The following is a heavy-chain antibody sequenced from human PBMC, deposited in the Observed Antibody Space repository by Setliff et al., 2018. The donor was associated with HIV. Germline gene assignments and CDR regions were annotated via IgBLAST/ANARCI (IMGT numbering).Heavy chain of an antibody. CDR2: VYDTGST. V-gene: IGHV4-59*13. CDR3: ARGRVTLNGVAAGHHYMDV. D-gene: IGHD3-3*01. Sequence: PSETLSLTCTVSGGFIGTYYWSWIRQSPGKGLEWIGSVYDTGSTNYNPSLESRVTMSVDTSKNQFSLRLMSLTAADTAIYYCARGRVTLNGVAAGHHYMDVWGKGNTVTVSS. J-gene: IGHJ6*03. CDR1: GGFIGTYY.